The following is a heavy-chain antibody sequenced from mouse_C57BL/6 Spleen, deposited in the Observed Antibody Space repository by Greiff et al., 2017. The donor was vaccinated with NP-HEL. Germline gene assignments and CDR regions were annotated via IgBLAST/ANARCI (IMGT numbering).Heavy chain of an antibody. J-gene: IGHJ3*01. Sequence: VQVVESGPGLVAPSQSLSITCTVSGFSLTSYGVDWVRQSPGKGLEWLGVIWGVGSTNYNSALKSRLSISKDNSKSQVFLKMNSLQIDDTAMYYCAIITTVERFAYWGQGTLVTISA. CDR3: AIITTVERFAY. V-gene: IGHV2-6*01. D-gene: IGHD1-2*01. CDR1: GFSLTSYG. CDR2: IWGVGST.